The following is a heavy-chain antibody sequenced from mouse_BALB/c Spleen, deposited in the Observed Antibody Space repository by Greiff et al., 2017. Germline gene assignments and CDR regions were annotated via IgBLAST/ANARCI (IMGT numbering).Heavy chain of an antibody. V-gene: IGHV2-2*02. Sequence: QVQLKESGPGLVQPSQSLSITCTVSGFSLTSYGVHWVRQSPGKGLEWLGVIWSGGSTDYNAAFISRLSISKDNSKSQVFFKMNSLQANDTAIYYCARNNGRTTGAMDYWGQGTSVTVSS. J-gene: IGHJ4*01. CDR2: IWSGGST. CDR3: ARNNGRTTGAMDY. D-gene: IGHD2-1*01. CDR1: GFSLTSYG.